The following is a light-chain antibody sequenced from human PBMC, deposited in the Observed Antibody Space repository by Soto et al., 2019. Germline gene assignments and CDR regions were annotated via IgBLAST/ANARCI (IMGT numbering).Light chain of an antibody. V-gene: IGKV3-20*01. CDR3: QYYGSSTNP. CDR2: GAS. CDR1: ESVSSSH. J-gene: IGKJ5*01. Sequence: EIVLTQSPDTLSLSPGERATLSCRASESVSSSHLAWYQHRRGQTPRLLIYGASYRATSIPDRFSGSGSGTDFTLTISRLVPEDVAVYYCQYYGSSTNPFGQGTRLEL.